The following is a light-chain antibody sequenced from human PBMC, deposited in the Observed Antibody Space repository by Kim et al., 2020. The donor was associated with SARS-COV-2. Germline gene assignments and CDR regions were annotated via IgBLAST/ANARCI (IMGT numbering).Light chain of an antibody. J-gene: IGLJ2*01. Sequence: QSALTQPASVSGSPGQSITISYTGTSGDIGAYNYVSWYQQHPGKSPKLIIFDVTNRPSGVSNRFSASKSGNTASLTISGLQAEDEADYFCASYTTSNTLAIFGGGTQLTVL. CDR3: ASYTTSNTLAI. V-gene: IGLV2-14*03. CDR1: SGDIGAYNY. CDR2: DVT.